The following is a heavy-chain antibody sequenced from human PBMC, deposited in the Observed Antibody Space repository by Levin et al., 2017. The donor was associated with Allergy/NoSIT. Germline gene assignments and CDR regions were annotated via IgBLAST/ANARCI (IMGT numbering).Heavy chain of an antibody. CDR1: GYTFTSYG. Sequence: PVASVKVSCKASGYTFTSYGISWVRQAPGQGLEWMGWISAYNGNTNYAQKLQGRVTMTTDTSTSTAYMELRSLRSDDTAVYYCARHRTPMARIVGATGSFDPWGQGTLVTVSS. CDR2: ISAYNGNT. CDR3: ARHRTPMARIVGATGSFDP. J-gene: IGHJ5*02. V-gene: IGHV1-18*01. D-gene: IGHD1-26*01.